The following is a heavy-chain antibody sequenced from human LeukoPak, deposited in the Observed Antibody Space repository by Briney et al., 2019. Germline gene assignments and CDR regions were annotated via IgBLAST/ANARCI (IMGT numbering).Heavy chain of an antibody. CDR3: ASGDRVTMLRGGNIGYFDY. Sequence: SETLSLTCTVSGGSISSYYWSWIRQPAGKGLEWIGRIYTSGSTYYNPSLKSRVTMSVDTSKNQFSLKLSSVTAADTAVYYCASGDRVTMLRGGNIGYFDYWGQGTLVTVSS. CDR1: GGSISSYY. V-gene: IGHV4-4*07. J-gene: IGHJ4*02. CDR2: IYTSGST. D-gene: IGHD3-10*01.